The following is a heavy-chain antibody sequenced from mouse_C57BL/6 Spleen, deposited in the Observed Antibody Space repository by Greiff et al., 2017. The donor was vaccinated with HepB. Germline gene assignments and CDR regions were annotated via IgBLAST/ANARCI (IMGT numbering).Heavy chain of an antibody. CDR2: IYPGDGDT. Sequence: QVQLKQSGPELVKPGASVKISCKASGYAFSSSWMNWVKQRPGKGLEWIGRIYPGDGDTNYNGKFKGKATLTADKSSSTAYMQLSSLTSEDSAVYFCARHYDGYYPYYFDYWGQGTTLTVSS. CDR1: GYAFSSSW. D-gene: IGHD2-3*01. J-gene: IGHJ2*01. CDR3: ARHYDGYYPYYFDY. V-gene: IGHV1-82*01.